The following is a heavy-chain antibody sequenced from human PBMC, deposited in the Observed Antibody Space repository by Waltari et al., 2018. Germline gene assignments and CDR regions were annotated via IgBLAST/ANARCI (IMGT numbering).Heavy chain of an antibody. CDR2: INNNGAIT. J-gene: IGHJ4*02. Sequence: EVRLLESGGGLVPPGGSLRPSRAASGFPFSSCAVSWVRQAPGKGLEWVSAINNNGAITYYADSVKGRFTISRDNSKNTLYLQMNSLRAEDTAVYYCAKRVTDGFYHFDYWGQGTLVTVSS. V-gene: IGHV3-23*05. D-gene: IGHD3-10*01. CDR1: GFPFSSCA. CDR3: AKRVTDGFYHFDY.